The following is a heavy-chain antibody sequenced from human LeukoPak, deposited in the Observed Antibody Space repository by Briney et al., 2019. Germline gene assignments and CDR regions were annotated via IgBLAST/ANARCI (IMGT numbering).Heavy chain of an antibody. J-gene: IGHJ4*02. CDR2: ITGSGGST. CDR3: GKVQLHTYCPYFDS. Sequence: GGSLRLSCAASGFTFRSYAMTWARQAPGEGLDWVSAITGSGGSTSYADSVKGRFTISRDTSKNTLYLQMNSLRAEDTAVYYCGKVQLHTYCPYFDSWGQGTLVTVSS. D-gene: IGHD4-11*01. CDR1: GFTFRSYA. V-gene: IGHV3-23*01.